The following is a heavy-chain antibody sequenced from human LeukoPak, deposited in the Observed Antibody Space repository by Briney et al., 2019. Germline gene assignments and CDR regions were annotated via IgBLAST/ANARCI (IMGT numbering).Heavy chain of an antibody. CDR3: AKANIAVAGTAWFDP. CDR2: ISGSGGST. D-gene: IGHD6-19*01. CDR1: GFTFSSYA. Sequence: PGGSLRLSCAASGFTFSSYATSWVRQAPGKGLKWVSAISGSGGSTYYADSVKGRFTISRDNSKNTLHLQMNSLRAEDTAVYYCAKANIAVAGTAWFDPWGQGTLVTVSS. J-gene: IGHJ5*02. V-gene: IGHV3-23*01.